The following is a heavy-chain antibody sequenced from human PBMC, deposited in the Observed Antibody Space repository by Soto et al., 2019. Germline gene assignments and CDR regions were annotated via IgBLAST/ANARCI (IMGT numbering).Heavy chain of an antibody. J-gene: IGHJ4*02. CDR2: ISYDGSNK. D-gene: IGHD6-13*01. V-gene: IGHV3-30-3*01. CDR3: ARGYSSSERGY. Sequence: QVQLVESGGGVVQPGRSLRLSCAASGFTFSSYAMHWVRQAPGKGLEWVAVISYDGSNKYYADSVKGRFTISRDNSKNTLYLQMNSLRAEDTAVYYCARGYSSSERGYCGQGTLVTVSS. CDR1: GFTFSSYA.